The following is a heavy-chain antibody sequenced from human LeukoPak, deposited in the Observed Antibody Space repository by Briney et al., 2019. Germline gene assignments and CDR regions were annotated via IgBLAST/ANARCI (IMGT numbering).Heavy chain of an antibody. J-gene: IGHJ4*02. CDR1: GYTFTDYY. CDR2: SNPNTGGT. D-gene: IGHD2-2*01. V-gene: IGHV1-2*02. Sequence: ASVKVSCKGSGYTFTDYYMHWVRQAPGQGLEWMGWSNPNTGGTKYAQKFQGRVTMTGDTSISTAYMELDGLRSDYTAVYYCATPRFCSSASCFYDNWGQGTLVTVSS. CDR3: ATPRFCSSASCFYDN.